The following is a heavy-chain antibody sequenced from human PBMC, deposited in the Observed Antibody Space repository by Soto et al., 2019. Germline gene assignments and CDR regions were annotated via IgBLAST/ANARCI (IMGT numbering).Heavy chain of an antibody. CDR1: GFTFSSYG. J-gene: IGHJ4*02. Sequence: QVQLVESGGGVVQPGRSLRLSCAASGFTFSSYGMHWVRQAPGKGLEWVAVISYDGSNKYYADSVKGRFTISRDNSKNPLYLQMNSLRAEDTAVYYCAKDGDYGAYYFDYWGQGTLVTVSS. CDR2: ISYDGSNK. CDR3: AKDGDYGAYYFDY. V-gene: IGHV3-30*18. D-gene: IGHD4-17*01.